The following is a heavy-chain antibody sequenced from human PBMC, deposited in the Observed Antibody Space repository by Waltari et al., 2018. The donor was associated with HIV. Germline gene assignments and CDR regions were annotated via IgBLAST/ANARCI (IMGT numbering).Heavy chain of an antibody. CDR3: ARPRPYCSTSSCPYFDP. CDR1: GYTFTGYY. J-gene: IGHJ5*02. CDR2: VNPNSGAT. Sequence: QVQLVQSGAEVKKPGASVKVSCKASGYTFTGYYMHWVRQAPGQGLEWMAWVNPNSGATNYAQKVQGRVSMTRDKSISTAYMELNGLRAHDTAVYYCARPRPYCSTSSCPYFDPWGQGSLVTVSS. V-gene: IGHV1-2*02. D-gene: IGHD2-2*01.